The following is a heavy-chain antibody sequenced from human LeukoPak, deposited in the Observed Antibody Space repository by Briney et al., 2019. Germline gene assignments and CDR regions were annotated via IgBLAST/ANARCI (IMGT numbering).Heavy chain of an antibody. Sequence: GGSLRLSCAASGFTFSSYDMHWVRQATGKGLEWVSAIGTAGDTYYPGSVKGRFTISRENAKNSLYLQMNSLRAGDTAVYYCARGDTTLGAFDIWGQGTMVTVSS. CDR1: GFTFSSYD. J-gene: IGHJ3*02. D-gene: IGHD3-10*02. CDR3: ARGDTTLGAFDI. CDR2: IGTAGDT. V-gene: IGHV3-13*01.